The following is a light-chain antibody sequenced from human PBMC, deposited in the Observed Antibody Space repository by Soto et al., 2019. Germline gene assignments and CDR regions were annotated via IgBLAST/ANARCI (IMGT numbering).Light chain of an antibody. CDR1: QGISSA. Sequence: AIQLTQSPSSLSASVGVRVTITCRASQGISSALAWYQQKPGKAPNLLIYDASSLESGVPSRFSGSGSGTDFILTISSLQPEDFATYYCQQFNSYPITFGQGTRLEIK. CDR3: QQFNSYPIT. CDR2: DAS. J-gene: IGKJ5*01. V-gene: IGKV1-13*02.